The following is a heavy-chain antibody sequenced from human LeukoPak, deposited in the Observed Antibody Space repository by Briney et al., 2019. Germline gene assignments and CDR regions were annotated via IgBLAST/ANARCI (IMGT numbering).Heavy chain of an antibody. CDR3: ARDLGWWYFDY. CDR2: IQTSGIT. D-gene: IGHD2-8*02. Sequence: PSETLSLTCTVSGGSISNYYWNWIRQPTGKGVEWIGRIQTSGITNYNPSLKSRVTMSVDTSKNQFSLKVTSVTAADTAVYYCARDLGWWYFDYWGQGTLVTVSS. CDR1: GGSISNYY. J-gene: IGHJ4*02. V-gene: IGHV4-4*07.